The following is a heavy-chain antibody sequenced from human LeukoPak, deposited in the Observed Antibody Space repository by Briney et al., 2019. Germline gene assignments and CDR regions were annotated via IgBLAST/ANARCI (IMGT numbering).Heavy chain of an antibody. V-gene: IGHV4-59*01. D-gene: IGHD5-18*01. CDR3: ARAAMVAFDY. CDR2: IYYSGST. Sequence: SETLSLTCTVSGGFISSYYWSWIRQPPGKGLEWIGYIYYSGSTNYNPSLKSRVTISVDTSKNQFSLKLSSVTAADTAVYYCARAAMVAFDYWGQGTLVTVSS. J-gene: IGHJ4*02. CDR1: GGFISSYY.